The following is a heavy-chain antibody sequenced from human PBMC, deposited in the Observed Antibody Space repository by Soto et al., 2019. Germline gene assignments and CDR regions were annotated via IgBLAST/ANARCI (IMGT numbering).Heavy chain of an antibody. CDR1: GGSLSGYY. CDR3: ARRHSTGTTIGFDP. V-gene: IGHV4-34*01. CDR2: INHSGST. J-gene: IGHJ5*02. D-gene: IGHD1-7*01. Sequence: SETLSLTCAVYGGSLSGYYWSWIRQPPGKGLEWIGEINHSGSTNYNPSLKSRVTISVDTSKNQFSLKLSSVTAADTAVYYCARRHSTGTTIGFDPWGQGTLVTVS.